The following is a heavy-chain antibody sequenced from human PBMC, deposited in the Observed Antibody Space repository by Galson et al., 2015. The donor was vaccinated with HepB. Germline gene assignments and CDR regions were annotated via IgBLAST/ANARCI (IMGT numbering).Heavy chain of an antibody. Sequence: SLRLSCAASGFTFCSYAMHWVRQAPGKGLEWVAVISYDGSNKYYADSVKGRFTISRDNSKNTLYLQMNSLRAEDTAVYYCARERDYYDSSGLSWYYYGMDVWGQGTTVTVSS. CDR1: GFTFCSYA. V-gene: IGHV3-30-3*01. J-gene: IGHJ6*02. CDR2: ISYDGSNK. D-gene: IGHD3-22*01. CDR3: ARERDYYDSSGLSWYYYGMDV.